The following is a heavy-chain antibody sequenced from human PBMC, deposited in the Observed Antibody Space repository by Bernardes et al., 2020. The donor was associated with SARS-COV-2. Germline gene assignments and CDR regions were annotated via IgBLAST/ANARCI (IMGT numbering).Heavy chain of an antibody. D-gene: IGHD3-10*01. J-gene: IGHJ4*02. V-gene: IGHV3-30*18. CDR3: AKDRVIREVIASPDS. Sequence: GGSLRLSCAASGFSFHHYGMHWVRQAPGKGLEWVASISNDGSDIYEADSVKGRFTISRDNPKNTLYLQMNRLRAEDTAVYYCAKDRVIREVIASPDSWGQGTLVTVSS. CDR2: ISNDGSDI. CDR1: GFSFHHYG.